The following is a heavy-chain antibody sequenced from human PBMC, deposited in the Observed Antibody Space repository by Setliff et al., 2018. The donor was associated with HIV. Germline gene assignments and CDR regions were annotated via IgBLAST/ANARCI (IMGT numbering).Heavy chain of an antibody. J-gene: IGHJ6*03. CDR1: GYTFTTDP. V-gene: IGHV1-69*06. CDR2: IIPIFGTS. D-gene: IGHD3-3*02. CDR3: ARARRIIGNVGSHFYYMDL. Sequence: SVKVSCKASGYTFTTDPITWVRQAPGQGLEWMGRIIPIFGTSTYAQKFQDRVTLSADKSTNTTYMEVSGLKSEDTAMYYCARARRIIGNVGSHFYYMDLWGKGTTVTVSS.